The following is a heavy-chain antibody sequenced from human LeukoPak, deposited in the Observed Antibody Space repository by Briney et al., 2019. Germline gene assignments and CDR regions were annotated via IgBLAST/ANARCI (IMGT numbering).Heavy chain of an antibody. CDR3: ARGQSWIVLNLNRGGLYYFDY. CDR2: IHHSGST. J-gene: IGHJ4*02. CDR1: GYSISSGYY. V-gene: IGHV4-38-2*02. Sequence: SETLSLTCTVSGYSISSGYYWGWIRQPPGKGLEWIGEIHHSGSTNYNPSLKSRVTMSVDTSKNKFSLKLSSVTAADTAVYYCARGQSWIVLNLNRGGLYYFDYWGQGTLVTVSS. D-gene: IGHD2-8*01.